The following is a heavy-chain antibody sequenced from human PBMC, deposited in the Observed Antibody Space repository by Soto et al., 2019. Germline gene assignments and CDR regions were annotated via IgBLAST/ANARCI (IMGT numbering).Heavy chain of an antibody. CDR3: AREPPGWNPFDY. CDR2: ISYDGSNK. J-gene: IGHJ4*02. V-gene: IGHV3-30*03. CDR1: GFTFSSYV. D-gene: IGHD1-1*01. Sequence: QVQLVESGGGVVQPGRSLRLSCTASGFTFSSYVMHWVRQAPGKGLEWVALISYDGSNKQYADSVKGRFTISRDNSKDTLYLQVNSLRAEDTAVYYWAREPPGWNPFDYWGQGTLVTVSS.